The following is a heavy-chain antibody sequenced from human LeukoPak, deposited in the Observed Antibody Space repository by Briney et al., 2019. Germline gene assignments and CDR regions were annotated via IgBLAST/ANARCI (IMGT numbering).Heavy chain of an antibody. D-gene: IGHD6-13*01. V-gene: IGHV3-30*18. CDR2: VSYDGSNK. Sequence: GTSLRLSCAASAFSFSSYVMHWVRQAPGKGLEWVTVVSYDGSNKYYADSVKGRFTISRDNSKNTLYLQMDSLRVEDTAVYYCAKDRYSSSWNFFDYWGQGTLVTVSS. J-gene: IGHJ4*02. CDR1: AFSFSSYV. CDR3: AKDRYSSSWNFFDY.